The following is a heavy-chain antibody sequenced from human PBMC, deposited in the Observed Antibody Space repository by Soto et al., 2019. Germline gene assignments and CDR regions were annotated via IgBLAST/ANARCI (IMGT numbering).Heavy chain of an antibody. J-gene: IGHJ4*02. CDR3: ARGTSWQLPFDY. V-gene: IGHV4-59*01. D-gene: IGHD6-13*01. CDR2: ISYIGST. CDR1: SDSIISYY. Sequence: SETLSLTCTVSSDSIISYYWSWIRQPPGKRLEWIGYISYIGSTDYNPSLKSRVTISGDTSKNQFSLKVSSVPAADTAVYYCARGTSWQLPFDYWGQGTLVTVSS.